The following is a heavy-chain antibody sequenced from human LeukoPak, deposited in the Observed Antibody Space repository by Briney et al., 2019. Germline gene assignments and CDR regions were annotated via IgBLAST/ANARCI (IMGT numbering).Heavy chain of an antibody. V-gene: IGHV4-59*01. CDR2: VYYTGAT. CDR3: ARCGNSYGTGYQFDP. J-gene: IGHJ5*02. Sequence: SETLSLTCTVSGGSIGDYYGSWVRQTPGKGLEWIGFVYYTGATNYNPSLKSRVTISLDTSKNQFSLNLNSVDAADTAVYFCARCGNSYGTGYQFDPWSQGTLVTVSS. D-gene: IGHD5-18*01. CDR1: GGSIGDYY.